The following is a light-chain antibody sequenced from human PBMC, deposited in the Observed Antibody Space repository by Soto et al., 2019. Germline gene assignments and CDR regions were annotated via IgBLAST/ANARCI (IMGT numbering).Light chain of an antibody. CDR1: QTISSY. V-gene: IGKV1-39*01. Sequence: DIQMTQSPSSLSASVGDRVTITCRASQTISSYLNWYQQKRGKAPNLLISAAANLESGVPSRFSGSGSGTDFTLTITCLQPEDFATYYCQQSYNTPQTFGQGTNLDI. CDR2: AAA. CDR3: QQSYNTPQT. J-gene: IGKJ2*01.